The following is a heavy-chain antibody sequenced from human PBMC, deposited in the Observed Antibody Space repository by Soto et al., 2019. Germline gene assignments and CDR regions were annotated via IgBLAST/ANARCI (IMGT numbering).Heavy chain of an antibody. V-gene: IGHV4-59*01. CDR1: GGSISSYY. CDR2: IYYSGST. Sequence: SETLSLTCTVSGGSISSYYWSWIRQPPGKGLEWIGYIYYSGSTNYNPSLKSRVTISVDTSKNQFSLKLSSVTAADTAVYYCARGLSIWFGENPPYYYYYMDVWGKGTTVTVSS. J-gene: IGHJ6*03. CDR3: ARGLSIWFGENPPYYYYYMDV. D-gene: IGHD3-10*01.